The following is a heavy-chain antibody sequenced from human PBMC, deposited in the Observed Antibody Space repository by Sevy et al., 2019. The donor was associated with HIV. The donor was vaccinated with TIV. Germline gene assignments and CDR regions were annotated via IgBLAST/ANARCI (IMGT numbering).Heavy chain of an antibody. CDR3: ARDFLTYYDYVWGSYSY. D-gene: IGHD3-16*01. CDR1: GFTFSSYS. V-gene: IGHV3-21*01. J-gene: IGHJ4*02. Sequence: WGSLRLSCAASGFTFSSYSMNWVRQAPGKGLEWVSSISSSSSYIYYADSVKGRFTISRDNAKNSLYLQMNSLRAEDTAVYYCARDFLTYYDYVWGSYSYWGQGTLVTVSS. CDR2: ISSSSSYI.